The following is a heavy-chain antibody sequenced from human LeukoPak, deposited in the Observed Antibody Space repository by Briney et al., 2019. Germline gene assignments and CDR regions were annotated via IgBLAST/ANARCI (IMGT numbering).Heavy chain of an antibody. CDR1: GFTFSSYS. V-gene: IGHV3-48*04. CDR2: ISSSRSTI. D-gene: IGHD3-10*01. J-gene: IGHJ4*02. CDR3: ARAAGSGSYYNPSDY. Sequence: GGSLRLSCAASGFTFSSYSMNWVRQPPGKGLEWVSYISSSRSTIYYADSVKGRFTISRDNAKNSLYLQMNSLRAEDTAVYYCARAAGSGSYYNPSDYWGQGTLVTVSS.